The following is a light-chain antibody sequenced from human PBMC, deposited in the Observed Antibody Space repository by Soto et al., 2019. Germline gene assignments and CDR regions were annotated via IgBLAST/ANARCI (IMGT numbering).Light chain of an antibody. Sequence: VLTQSPGTLSLSPGERATLSCRASQSVSRNSLAWYQQKPGQAPRLLIYGASSRATDIPDRFSGSGSGTDFTLIVSRLEPEDFAVYFCQQYGTSPPTFGPGTKVDIK. CDR2: GAS. CDR3: QQYGTSPPT. CDR1: QSVSRNS. V-gene: IGKV3-20*01. J-gene: IGKJ3*01.